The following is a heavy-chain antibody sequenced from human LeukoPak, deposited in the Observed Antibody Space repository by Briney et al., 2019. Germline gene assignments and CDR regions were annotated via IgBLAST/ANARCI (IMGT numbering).Heavy chain of an antibody. D-gene: IGHD2-8*01. V-gene: IGHV4-31*03. Sequence: SQTLSLTCTVSGGSISSGGYYWSWIRQHPGKGLEWIGYIYYSGSTYYNPSLKSRVTISVDTSKNQFSLKVSSVTAADTAVYYCARLYGATSWFDPWGQGTLVTVSS. CDR1: GGSISSGGYY. J-gene: IGHJ5*02. CDR3: ARLYGATSWFDP. CDR2: IYYSGST.